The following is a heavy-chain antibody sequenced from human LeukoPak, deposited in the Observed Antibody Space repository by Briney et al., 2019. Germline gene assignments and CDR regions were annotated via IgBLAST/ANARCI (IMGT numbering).Heavy chain of an antibody. CDR1: GYTFTSYD. J-gene: IGHJ3*02. D-gene: IGHD6-6*01. CDR3: ASIIAARPSAFDI. Sequence: ASVKVSCKASGYTFTSYDTNWVRQATGQGLEWMGWMNPNSGNTGYAQKFQGRVTMTEDTSTDTAYMELSSLRSEDTAVYYCASIIAARPSAFDIWGQGTMVTVSS. CDR2: MNPNSGNT. V-gene: IGHV1-8*01.